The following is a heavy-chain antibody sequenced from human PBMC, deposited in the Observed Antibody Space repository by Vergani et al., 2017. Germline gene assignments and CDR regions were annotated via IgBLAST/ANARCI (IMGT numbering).Heavy chain of an antibody. CDR1: GFTFSSYS. Sequence: EVQLVESGGGLVKPGGSLRLSCAASGFTFSSYSMNWVRQAPGKGLEWGSSISSSSSYIYYADSVKGRFTISRDNAKNSLYLQMNSLRAEDTAVYYCARASQWELLDYFDYWGQGTLVTVSS. D-gene: IGHD1-26*01. CDR3: ARASQWELLDYFDY. J-gene: IGHJ4*02. CDR2: ISSSSSYI. V-gene: IGHV3-21*01.